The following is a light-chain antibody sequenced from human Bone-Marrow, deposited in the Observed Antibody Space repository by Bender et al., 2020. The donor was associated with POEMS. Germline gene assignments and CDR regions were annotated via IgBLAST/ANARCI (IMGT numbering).Light chain of an antibody. V-gene: IGLV1-40*01. J-gene: IGLJ3*02. Sequence: QSVLTQPPSVSEAPGQRVTISCSGSSSNIGAGYDINWYQHLPGTAPKLLIYGYNNRPSGVPDRFSGSNSGNTATLTISRIEAGDEADYYCHVFHLSSDQVFGGGTKLTVL. CDR1: SSNIGAGYD. CDR3: HVFHLSSDQV. CDR2: GYN.